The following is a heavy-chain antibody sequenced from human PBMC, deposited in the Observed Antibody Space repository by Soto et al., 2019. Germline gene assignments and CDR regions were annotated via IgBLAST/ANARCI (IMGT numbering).Heavy chain of an antibody. V-gene: IGHV1-18*01. CDR2: ISAYNGNT. J-gene: IGHJ1*01. D-gene: IGHD3-22*01. CDR3: ASAVDYYDSSGYYTHESFRH. CDR1: GYTFTTYG. Sequence: QVQLVQSGGEVKKPGASVKVSCKASGYTFTTYGITWVRQGPGQGLEWMGWISAYNGNTNYAQKVQGRVPMTTDTTTSTAYMELRSLISDDTVVYYCASAVDYYDSSGYYTHESFRHWGQGTLVTVSS.